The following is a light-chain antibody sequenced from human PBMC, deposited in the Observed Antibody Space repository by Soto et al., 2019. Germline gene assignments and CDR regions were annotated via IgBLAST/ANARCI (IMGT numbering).Light chain of an antibody. J-gene: IGKJ5*01. V-gene: IGKV1-5*03. CDR3: QQTYSIPIT. CDR2: KAS. CDR1: QSIRNW. Sequence: DIQMTQSPSTLSASVGDRVTITCRARQSIRNWLAWYQQKPGKVPKLLIYKASSLESGVPSRFSGSGFGTEFTLTISSLQPDDFATYYCQQTYSIPITFGQGTRLEIK.